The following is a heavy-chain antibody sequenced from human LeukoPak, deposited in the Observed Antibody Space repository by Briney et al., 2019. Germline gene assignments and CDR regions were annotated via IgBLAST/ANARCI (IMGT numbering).Heavy chain of an antibody. CDR3: AKEGRPPRTDDSHNYLFDDY. CDR1: GFTFSSYA. D-gene: IGHD2/OR15-2a*01. V-gene: IGHV3-30*02. J-gene: IGHJ4*02. CDR2: IRFDGSIK. Sequence: PGRSLRLSCAASGFTFSSYAMHWVRQAPGKGLEWVAFIRFDGSIKYYADSVKGRFTISRDNSKNTLFLQMNSLRAEDTAVYYCAKEGRPPRTDDSHNYLFDDYWGQGTLVTVSS.